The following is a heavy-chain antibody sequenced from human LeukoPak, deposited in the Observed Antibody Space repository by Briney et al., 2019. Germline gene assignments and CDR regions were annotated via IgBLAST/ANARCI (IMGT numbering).Heavy chain of an antibody. V-gene: IGHV1-2*02. J-gene: IGHJ6*02. CDR3: ATYTNSTLQYYYGLDV. Sequence: GASVKVSCKTSGYTFTGYCIHWVRQAPGQGLEWMGWIRPNSGGTKNAQKFQGRVTMTRDTSISTAYMELNSLTSDDTAVYYCATYTNSTLQYYYGLDVWGQGTTVTVSS. CDR1: GYTFTGYC. D-gene: IGHD2-2*02. CDR2: IRPNSGGT.